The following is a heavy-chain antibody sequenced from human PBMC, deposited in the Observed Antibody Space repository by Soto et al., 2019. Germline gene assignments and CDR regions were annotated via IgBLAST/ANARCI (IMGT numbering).Heavy chain of an antibody. CDR1: GYTFTSYG. V-gene: IGHV1-18*01. D-gene: IGHD3-22*01. CDR3: ARDGPTYYYDSSGYYWFDP. CDR2: ISAYNGNT. J-gene: IGHJ5*02. Sequence: ASVKVTCKASGYTFTSYGISWVRQAPGQGLEWMGWISAYNGNTNYAQKLQGRVTMTTDTSTSTAYMELRSLRSDDTAVYYCARDGPTYYYDSSGYYWFDPWGQGTLV.